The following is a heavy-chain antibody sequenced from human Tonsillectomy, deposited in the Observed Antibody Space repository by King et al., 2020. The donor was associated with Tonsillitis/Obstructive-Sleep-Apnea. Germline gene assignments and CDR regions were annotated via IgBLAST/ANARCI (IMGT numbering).Heavy chain of an antibody. CDR2: ISAYNGNT. V-gene: IGHV1-18*01. CDR1: GYTFTSFG. CDR3: ARGYCSSTSCSNPNWFDP. J-gene: IGHJ5*02. D-gene: IGHD2-2*01. Sequence: VQLVESGAEVKKPGASVKVSCKASGYTFTSFGISWVRQAPGQGLEWMGWISAYNGNTNYAQKLQGRVTMTTDTSTSTAYMELRSLRSDDTAVYYCARGYCSSTSCSNPNWFDPWGQGTLVTVSS.